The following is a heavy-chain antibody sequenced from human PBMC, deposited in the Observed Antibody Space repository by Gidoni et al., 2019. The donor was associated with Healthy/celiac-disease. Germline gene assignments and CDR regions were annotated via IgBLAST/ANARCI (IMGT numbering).Heavy chain of an antibody. Sequence: QVQLVQSGAEVKKPGASVKVSCKASGYTFTGYYMHWVRQAPGQGLEWMGWINPNSGGTNYAQKFQGWVTMTRDTSISTAYMELSRLRSDDTAVYYCARDPWADPVRDGGVAAMTYGMDVWGQGTTVTVSS. J-gene: IGHJ6*02. CDR1: GYTFTGYY. D-gene: IGHD2-15*01. V-gene: IGHV1-2*04. CDR3: ARDPWADPVRDGGVAAMTYGMDV. CDR2: INPNSGGT.